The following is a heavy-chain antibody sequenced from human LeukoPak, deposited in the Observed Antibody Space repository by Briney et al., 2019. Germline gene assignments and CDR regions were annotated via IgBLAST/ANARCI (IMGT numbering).Heavy chain of an antibody. CDR1: GGSISSSSYY. CDR3: ARGRGSSGYYPDAFDI. J-gene: IGHJ3*02. D-gene: IGHD3-22*01. Sequence: PSETLSLTCTVSGGSISSSSYYWGWIRQPPGKGLEWIGSIYYSGSTYYNPSLKSRVTISVDTSKNQFSLKLSSVTSADTAVYYCARGRGSSGYYPDAFDIWGQGTMVTVSS. V-gene: IGHV4-39*07. CDR2: IYYSGST.